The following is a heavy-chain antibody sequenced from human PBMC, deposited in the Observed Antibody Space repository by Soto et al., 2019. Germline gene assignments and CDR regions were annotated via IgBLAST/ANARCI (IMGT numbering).Heavy chain of an antibody. V-gene: IGHV3-23*01. Sequence: EVQLLESGGGLVQPGGSLRLSCVGSGFLFSSYTMHWVRQAPGKGLEWVSSFSATSENTYYADSVRGRFTISRDNSKNTLVLQMNSLTAEDTAMYYCAKARDQQWGRLPCDGWGQGILFIVSS. CDR1: GFLFSSYT. J-gene: IGHJ4*02. D-gene: IGHD3-16*01. CDR3: AKARDQQWGRLPCDG. CDR2: FSATSENT.